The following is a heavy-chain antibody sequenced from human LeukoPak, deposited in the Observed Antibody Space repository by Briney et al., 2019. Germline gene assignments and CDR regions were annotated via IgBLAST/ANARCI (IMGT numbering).Heavy chain of an antibody. J-gene: IGHJ4*02. CDR1: GIIVSSNY. CDR2: IYSGGDT. CDR3: AKERNLEIAVAGTIFDT. Sequence: GGSLRLSCAASGIIVSSNYMGWVRQAPGKGLERVSVIYSGGDTYYAGSVKGRFTISRDNSKNMIYLEMTSLKAEGTAVYYCAKERNLEIAVAGTIFDTWGQGTLVTVSS. D-gene: IGHD6-19*01. V-gene: IGHV3-66*01.